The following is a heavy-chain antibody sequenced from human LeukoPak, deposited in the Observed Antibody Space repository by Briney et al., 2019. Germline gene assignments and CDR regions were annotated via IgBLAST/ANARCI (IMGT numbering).Heavy chain of an antibody. V-gene: IGHV3-7*01. J-gene: IGHJ4*02. CDR1: GFTFGNYW. CDR2: IKEDGSEK. Sequence: PGGSLRLSCVASGFTFGNYWMSWFRQTPRKELEWLGNIKEDGSEKYYLDSLKGRFTISRDNTHSSVFLQMNNLRAEDTAMYYCVRDYVWWTSDPDYWGQGTLVTVSS. D-gene: IGHD3-16*01. CDR3: VRDYVWWTSDPDY.